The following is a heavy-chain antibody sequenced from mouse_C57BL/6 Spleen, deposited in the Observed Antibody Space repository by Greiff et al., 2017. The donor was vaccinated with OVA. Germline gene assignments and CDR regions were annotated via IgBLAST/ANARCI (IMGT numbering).Heavy chain of an antibody. CDR2: IWSGGST. Sequence: VHLVESGPGLVQPSQSLSITCTVSGFSLTSYGVHWVRQSPGKGLEWLGVIWSGGSTDYNAAFISRLSISKDNSKSQVFFKMNSLQADDTAIYYCARNYGNYKETWFAYGGQGTLVTVSA. D-gene: IGHD2-1*01. J-gene: IGHJ3*01. CDR1: GFSLTSYG. V-gene: IGHV2-2*01. CDR3: ARNYGNYKETWFAY.